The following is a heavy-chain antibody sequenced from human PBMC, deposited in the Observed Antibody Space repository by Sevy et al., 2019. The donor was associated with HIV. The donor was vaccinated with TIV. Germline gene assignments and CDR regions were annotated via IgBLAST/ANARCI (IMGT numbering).Heavy chain of an antibody. CDR2: IRQDGSEK. CDR3: VRAIQSDGSF. CDR1: GFNLENFW. V-gene: IGHV3-7*01. D-gene: IGHD6-19*01. Sequence: GGSLRLSCVASGFNLENFWMNWVRQAPGKGLEWVANIRQDGSEKYYVASVKGRFTISRDNVRNLVYLEMNSLRVEDTALYYCVRAIQSDGSFWGQGALVTVSS. J-gene: IGHJ4*02.